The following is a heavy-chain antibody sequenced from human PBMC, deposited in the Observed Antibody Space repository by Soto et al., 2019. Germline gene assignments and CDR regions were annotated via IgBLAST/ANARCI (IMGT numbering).Heavy chain of an antibody. CDR2: IGPASGDT. D-gene: IGHD6-19*01. CDR3: GRGRSGQLLVFY. V-gene: IGHV1-2*02. CDR1: GYTFTGHY. Sequence: ASVKVSCKGSGYTFTGHYIHGVRQAPGQGPEWMGEIGPASGDTRYAQKFQGRVTMTRDTSITTVYMELNNLSPDDTAVYYCGRGRSGQLLVFYWGQGTPVPVSS. J-gene: IGHJ1*01.